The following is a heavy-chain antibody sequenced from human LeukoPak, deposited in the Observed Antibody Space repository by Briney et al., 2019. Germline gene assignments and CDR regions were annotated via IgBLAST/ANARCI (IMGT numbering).Heavy chain of an antibody. Sequence: ASVKVSCKASGYTFTSYDINWVRQATGQGLEWMGWMNPNSGNTGYAQKFQGRVTITRNTSISTAYMELSSLRSEDTAVYYCARRDYDSSGYYLLIDYWGQGTLVTVSS. CDR2: MNPNSGNT. J-gene: IGHJ4*02. CDR3: ARRDYDSSGYYLLIDY. V-gene: IGHV1-8*03. CDR1: GYTFTSYD. D-gene: IGHD3-22*01.